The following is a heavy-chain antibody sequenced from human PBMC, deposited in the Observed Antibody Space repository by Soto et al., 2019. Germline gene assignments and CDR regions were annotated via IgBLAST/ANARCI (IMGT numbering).Heavy chain of an antibody. Sequence: SETLSLTCTVSGGSISSYYWSWIRQPPGKGLEWIGYIYYSGSTNYNPSLKSRVTISVDTSKNQFSLKLSSVTAADTAVYYCARQGRYGSQFDPWGQGTLVTVSS. CDR1: GGSISSYY. D-gene: IGHD3-10*01. J-gene: IGHJ5*02. CDR2: IYYSGST. CDR3: ARQGRYGSQFDP. V-gene: IGHV4-59*08.